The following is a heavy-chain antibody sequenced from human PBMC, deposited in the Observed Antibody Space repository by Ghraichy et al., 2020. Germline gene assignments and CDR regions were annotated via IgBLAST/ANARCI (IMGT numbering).Heavy chain of an antibody. D-gene: IGHD3-22*01. CDR2: IHFRGGT. J-gene: IGHJ4*02. CDR1: GDSIISSY. V-gene: IGHV4-59*12. CDR3: FRAYFDISGYHSGGEIELDS. Sequence: SETLSLTCTVSGDSIISSYWNWIRQPPGKGLEWIGYIHFRGGTKYNPSLGSRVTMSVDTSKNQFSLDLSSVTAADTAMYFCFRAYFDISGYHSGGEIELDSWGQGTLVTVSS.